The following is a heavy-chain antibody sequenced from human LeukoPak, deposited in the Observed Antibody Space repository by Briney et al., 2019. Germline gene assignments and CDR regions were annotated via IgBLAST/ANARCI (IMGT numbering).Heavy chain of an antibody. V-gene: IGHV3-7*05. CDR1: GFTFSDYW. J-gene: IGHJ4*02. D-gene: IGHD6-19*01. Sequence: GGSLRLSCAASGFTFSDYWMSWVRQAPGKGLEWVANINQDGSEKYYVDSVKGRLTISRDNAKNSLYLQMNSLRAEDTAVYYCAKGSTVAGPYYFDYWGQGTLVTVSS. CDR3: AKGSTVAGPYYFDY. CDR2: INQDGSEK.